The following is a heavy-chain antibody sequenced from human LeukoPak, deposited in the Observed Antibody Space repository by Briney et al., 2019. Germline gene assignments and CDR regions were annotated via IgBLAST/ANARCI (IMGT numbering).Heavy chain of an antibody. CDR1: GYSFTSYW. V-gene: IGHV5-51*01. CDR2: IYPGDSDT. J-gene: IGHJ5*02. CDR3: ARKVYSSGWYFDP. Sequence: GESLKISCKGSGYSFTSYWIGWVRQMPGKGLEWMGIIYPGDSDTRHSPSFQGQVTISADKSISTAYLQWSSLKASDAAMYYCARKVYSSGWYFDPWGQGTLVTVSS. D-gene: IGHD6-19*01.